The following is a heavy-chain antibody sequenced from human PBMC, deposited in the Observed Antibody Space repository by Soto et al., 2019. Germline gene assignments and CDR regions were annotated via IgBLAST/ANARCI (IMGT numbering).Heavy chain of an antibody. D-gene: IGHD5-12*01. CDR3: ARVSGYYLPDY. J-gene: IGHJ4*02. V-gene: IGHV1-3*05. CDR2: INAGNGNT. Sequence: QVQLVQSGAEEKKPGASVKVSCKASGYTFTNYAMHWVRQAPGQRLEWMGWINAGNGNTKYSQKFQGRVTITRDTSASIAYMELSSVRSEDTAVYYCARVSGYYLPDYWGQGTLVTVPS. CDR1: GYTFTNYA.